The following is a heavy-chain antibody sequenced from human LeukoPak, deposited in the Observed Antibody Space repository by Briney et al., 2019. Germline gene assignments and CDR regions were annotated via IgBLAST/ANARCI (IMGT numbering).Heavy chain of an antibody. V-gene: IGHV3-33*01. J-gene: IGHJ4*02. CDR3: ASLGDGYHYTGY. CDR1: GFTFSSYG. D-gene: IGHD5-24*01. Sequence: GGSLRLSCAASGFTFSSYGMHWVRQAPGKGLEWVAVIWYDGSNKYYADSVKGRFTISRDNSKNTLYLQMNSLRAEDTAVYYCASLGDGYHYTGYWGQGTLVTVSS. CDR2: IWYDGSNK.